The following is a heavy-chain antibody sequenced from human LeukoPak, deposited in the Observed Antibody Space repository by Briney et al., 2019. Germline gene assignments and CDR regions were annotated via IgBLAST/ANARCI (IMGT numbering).Heavy chain of an antibody. Sequence: SETLSLTCIVSGGSISSYYWSWIRQPAGKGLEWIGRMYFSRTPKYNPALESRVIMSVDTSKNQFSLKLTSVTAADTAVYYCARGFASGWYSRYDPWGQGTLVTVSS. V-gene: IGHV4-4*07. CDR3: ARGFASGWYSRYDP. CDR2: MYFSRTP. CDR1: GGSISSYY. D-gene: IGHD6-19*01. J-gene: IGHJ5*02.